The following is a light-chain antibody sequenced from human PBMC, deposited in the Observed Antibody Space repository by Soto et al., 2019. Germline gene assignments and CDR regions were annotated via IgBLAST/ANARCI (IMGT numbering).Light chain of an antibody. CDR1: QSISSW. Sequence: DIPMTQSPSTLSTSVGDRVTITCRASQSISSWLAWYQQKPGKAPKLLIYEASNLESGVPSRFSGSGSGTEFTLTISSLQPDDFATYYCQQYNSYSRYTFGQGTKLEIK. J-gene: IGKJ2*01. CDR2: EAS. V-gene: IGKV1-5*03. CDR3: QQYNSYSRYT.